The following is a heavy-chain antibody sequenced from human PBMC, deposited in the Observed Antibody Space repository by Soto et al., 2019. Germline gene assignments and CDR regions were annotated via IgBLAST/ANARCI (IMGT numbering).Heavy chain of an antibody. V-gene: IGHV3-30*18. Sequence: LRLSCAASGFTFSSYGMHWVRQAPGKGLEWVAVISYDGSNKYYADSVRGRFTISRDNSKNTLYLQMNSLRAEDTAVYYCAKDTGDYYDSSGYIYYYYYGMDVWGQGTTVTVSS. CDR3: AKDTGDYYDSSGYIYYYYYGMDV. CDR2: ISYDGSNK. J-gene: IGHJ6*02. CDR1: GFTFSSYG. D-gene: IGHD3-22*01.